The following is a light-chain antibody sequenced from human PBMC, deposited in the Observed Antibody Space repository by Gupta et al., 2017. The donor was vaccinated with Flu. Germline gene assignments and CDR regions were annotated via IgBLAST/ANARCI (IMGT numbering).Light chain of an antibody. CDR1: QNIGSS. J-gene: IGKJ1*01. V-gene: IGKV6-21*01. CDR2: YAS. Sequence: EIVLTQSPDFQSVTPKEKVTITCRASQNIGSSLNWYQQKPEQSPKLLIKYASQYGSGVPSRFSGSGSGTDFTLTINSLEAEDAATYYCQQSHNLPWTFGQGTKVEIK. CDR3: QQSHNLPWT.